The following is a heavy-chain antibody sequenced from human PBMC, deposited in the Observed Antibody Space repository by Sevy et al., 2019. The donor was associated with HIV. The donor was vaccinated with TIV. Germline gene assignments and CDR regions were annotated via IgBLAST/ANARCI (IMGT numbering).Heavy chain of an antibody. V-gene: IGHV1-18*04. J-gene: IGHJ4*02. D-gene: IGHD6-13*01. CDR1: GYTFTSYG. Sequence: ASVKVSCKASGYTFTSYGISWVRQAPGQGLEWMGWLSAYNGNTNYAQKLQGRVTMTTDTSTSTAYMELRSLRSDDTAVYYCARDRDSSSWTLFGYWDQGTLVTVSS. CDR3: ARDRDSSSWTLFGY. CDR2: LSAYNGNT.